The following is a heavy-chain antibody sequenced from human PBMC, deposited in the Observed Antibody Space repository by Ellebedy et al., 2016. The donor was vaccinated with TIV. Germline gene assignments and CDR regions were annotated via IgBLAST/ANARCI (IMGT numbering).Heavy chain of an antibody. CDR1: GFTFSSYA. Sequence: GGSLRLSXAASGFTFSSYAMHWVRQAPGKGLEWVAVISYDGSNKYYADSVKGRFTISRDNSKNTLYLQMNSLRAEDTAVYYCARDHYGSGSYSRYYYYYGMDVWGQGTTVTVSS. J-gene: IGHJ6*02. D-gene: IGHD3-10*01. CDR3: ARDHYGSGSYSRYYYYYGMDV. CDR2: ISYDGSNK. V-gene: IGHV3-30-3*01.